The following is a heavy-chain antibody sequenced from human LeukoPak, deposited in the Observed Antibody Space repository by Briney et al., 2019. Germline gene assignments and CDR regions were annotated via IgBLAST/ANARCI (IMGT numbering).Heavy chain of an antibody. V-gene: IGHV3-11*04. CDR2: ISSSGSSI. Sequence: PGGSLRLSCAASGFTFSDYYMNWIRQAPGKGLKWVSYISSSGSSIYYADSVKGRFSISRDNARNSLYLQMNSLRAEDTAVYYCARDRSGSYYGKRNPYYFDYWGQGTLVTVSS. D-gene: IGHD1-26*01. CDR1: GFTFSDYY. J-gene: IGHJ4*02. CDR3: ARDRSGSYYGKRNPYYFDY.